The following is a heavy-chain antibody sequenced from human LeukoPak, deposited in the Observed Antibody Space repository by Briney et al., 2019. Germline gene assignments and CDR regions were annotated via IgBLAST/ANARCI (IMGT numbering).Heavy chain of an antibody. V-gene: IGHV3-64D*06. CDR3: VKDSSSGSYFDY. J-gene: IGHJ4*01. D-gene: IGHD3-10*01. Sequence: GSVSCHGSASGFTFSRYALHWVRQAPGKGLEYVSAISSNRGSTYYADSVKGRFTISRDNSRNTLHLQMSSLRVEDTAVYYCVKDSSSGSYFDYWG. CDR1: GFTFSRYA. CDR2: ISSNRGST.